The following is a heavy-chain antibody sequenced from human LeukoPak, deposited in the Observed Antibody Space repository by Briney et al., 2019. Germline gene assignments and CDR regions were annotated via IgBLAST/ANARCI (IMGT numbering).Heavy chain of an antibody. D-gene: IGHD2-2*01. Sequence: GGSLRLSCAASGFTFSSYAMSWVRQAPGKGLEWVSAISGSGGSTYYADSVKGRFTISRDNSKNTLYLQMNSLRAEDTAVYYCAIRPYSSSSPLYFQHWGQGTLVTVSS. V-gene: IGHV3-23*01. CDR2: ISGSGGST. CDR1: GFTFSSYA. J-gene: IGHJ1*01. CDR3: AIRPYSSSSPLYFQH.